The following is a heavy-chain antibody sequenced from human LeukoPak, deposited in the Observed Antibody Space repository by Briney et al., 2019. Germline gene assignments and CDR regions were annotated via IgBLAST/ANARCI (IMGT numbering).Heavy chain of an antibody. Sequence: SETLSLTCAVYGGSFSGYYWSWICQPPGKGLEWIGEINHSGSTNYNPSLKSRVTISVDTSKNQFSLKLSSVTAADTAVYYCARRVLRYFDWSRGMFAFDIWGQGTMVTVSS. J-gene: IGHJ3*02. CDR2: INHSGST. CDR3: ARRVLRYFDWSRGMFAFDI. V-gene: IGHV4-34*01. D-gene: IGHD3-9*01. CDR1: GGSFSGYY.